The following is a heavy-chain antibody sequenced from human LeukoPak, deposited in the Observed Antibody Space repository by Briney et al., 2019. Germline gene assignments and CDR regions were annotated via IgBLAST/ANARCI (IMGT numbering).Heavy chain of an antibody. CDR1: GFTFSSYG. CDR2: IWYDGSNK. Sequence: TGGSLRLSCAASGFTFSSYGMPWVRQAPGKGLEWVAVIWYDGSNKYYADSVKGRFTISRDNSKNTLYLQMNSLRAEDTAVYYCARDPRGKQRDYYYYYGMDVWGQGTTVTVSS. D-gene: IGHD5-12*01. CDR3: ARDPRGKQRDYYYYYGMDV. J-gene: IGHJ6*02. V-gene: IGHV3-33*01.